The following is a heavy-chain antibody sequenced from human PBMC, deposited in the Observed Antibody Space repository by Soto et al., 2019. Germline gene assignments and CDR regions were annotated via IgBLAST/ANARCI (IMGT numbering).Heavy chain of an antibody. CDR2: IYYSGST. V-gene: IGHV4-30-4*01. CDR1: GGSISSGDYY. D-gene: IGHD3-10*01. J-gene: IGHJ4*02. Sequence: SETLSLTCTVSGGSISSGDYYWSWIRQPPXKGLEWIGYIYYSGSTYYNPSLKSRVTISVDTSKNQFSLKLSSVTAADTAVYYCARALVTMVRGGEIVDYWGQGTLVTVSS. CDR3: ARALVTMVRGGEIVDY.